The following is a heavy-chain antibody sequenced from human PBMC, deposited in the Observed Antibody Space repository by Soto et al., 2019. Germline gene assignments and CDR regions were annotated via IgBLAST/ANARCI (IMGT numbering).Heavy chain of an antibody. CDR1: GFTFSFYA. J-gene: IGHJ4*02. D-gene: IGHD3-9*01. V-gene: IGHV3-23*01. Sequence: GGSLRLSCAASGFTFSFYAMSWVRQPPGKGLEWVSTISGSGGSTYYADSVKGRFTISRDNSKNTLYLQMNSLRAEDTAVYYCAKPLTTGYYFPFDYWGQGTLVTVSS. CDR3: AKPLTTGYYFPFDY. CDR2: ISGSGGST.